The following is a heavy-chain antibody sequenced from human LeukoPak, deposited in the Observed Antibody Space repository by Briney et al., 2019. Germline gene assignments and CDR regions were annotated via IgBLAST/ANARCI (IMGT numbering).Heavy chain of an antibody. V-gene: IGHV4-59*01. J-gene: IGHJ4*02. Sequence: SETLSLTCTVSGGSISSYYWSWIRQPPGKGLEWIGYIYYSGSTNYNPSLKSRVTIPVDTSKNQFSLKLSSVTAADTAVYYCASEAAAGTGGFDYWGQGTLVTVSS. CDR2: IYYSGST. CDR1: GGSISSYY. D-gene: IGHD6-13*01. CDR3: ASEAAAGTGGFDY.